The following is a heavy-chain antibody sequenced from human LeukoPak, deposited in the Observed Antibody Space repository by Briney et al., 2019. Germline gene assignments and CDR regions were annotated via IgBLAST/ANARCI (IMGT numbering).Heavy chain of an antibody. Sequence: ASETLSLTCAVYGGSFSGYYWSWIRQPPGKGLERIGEINHSGSTNYNPSLKSRVTISVDTSKNQFSLKLSSVTAADTAVYYCVHSTFGELLFDYWGQGTLVTVSS. CDR2: INHSGST. J-gene: IGHJ4*02. CDR3: VHSTFGELLFDY. CDR1: GGSFSGYY. D-gene: IGHD3-10*01. V-gene: IGHV4-34*01.